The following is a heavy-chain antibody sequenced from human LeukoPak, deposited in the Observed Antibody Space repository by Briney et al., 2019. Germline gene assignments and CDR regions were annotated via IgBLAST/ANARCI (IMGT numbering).Heavy chain of an antibody. CDR3: ARRDRWLLLTAWVYFDY. CDR2: INHSGST. J-gene: IGHJ4*02. D-gene: IGHD3-22*01. CDR1: GGSFSGYY. Sequence: SETLSLTCAVYGGSFSGYYWSWIRQPPGKGQEWIGEINHSGSTNYNPSLKSRVTISVDTSKNQFSLKLSSVTAADTAVYYCARRDRWLLLTAWVYFDYWGQGTLVTVSS. V-gene: IGHV4-34*01.